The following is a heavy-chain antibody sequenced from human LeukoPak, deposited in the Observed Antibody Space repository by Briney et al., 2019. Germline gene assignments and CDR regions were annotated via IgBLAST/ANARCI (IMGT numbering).Heavy chain of an antibody. CDR2: IYYNGNT. J-gene: IGHJ5*02. CDR1: GASISSFY. Sequence: SGTLCLTCADSGASISSFYWNWIRQPPGKGLKWVAYIYYNGNTNYNPSLKRRVTFSVDTSTNQFSLNLSSVTAADTATYNCARARGSRHTVIGWFDPSGEGALVTASS. CDR3: ARARGSRHTVIGWFDP. D-gene: IGHD2-15*01. V-gene: IGHV4-59*01.